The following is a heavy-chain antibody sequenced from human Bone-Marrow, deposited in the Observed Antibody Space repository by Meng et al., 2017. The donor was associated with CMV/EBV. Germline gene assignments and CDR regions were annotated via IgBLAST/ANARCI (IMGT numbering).Heavy chain of an antibody. CDR2: IYYSGST. Sequence: ESLKISCTVSGGSISSYYWSWIRQPPGKGLEWIGDIYYSGSTNYNPSLKSRLTISVDTSKNDFSLKLSSMTAADTAVYYCARGWTHGMDVWGRGTTVTVSS. V-gene: IGHV4-59*12. CDR1: GGSISSYY. J-gene: IGHJ6*02. CDR3: ARGWTHGMDV. D-gene: IGHD3/OR15-3a*01.